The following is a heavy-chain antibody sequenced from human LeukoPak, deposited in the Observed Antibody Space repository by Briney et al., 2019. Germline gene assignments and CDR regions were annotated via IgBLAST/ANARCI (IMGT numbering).Heavy chain of an antibody. D-gene: IGHD5-24*01. V-gene: IGHV4-4*02. Sequence: SGTLSLTRTVSGDSINSLDLWSWVRQPPGKGLEWIGEMYLSGTTHSNPSVKSRVTISIDKSKNQFSLKLSSVTAADTAVYYCARERNVEMATTRVYYFDYWGQGTLVTVSS. J-gene: IGHJ4*02. CDR3: ARERNVEMATTRVYYFDY. CDR2: MYLSGTT. CDR1: GDSINSLDL.